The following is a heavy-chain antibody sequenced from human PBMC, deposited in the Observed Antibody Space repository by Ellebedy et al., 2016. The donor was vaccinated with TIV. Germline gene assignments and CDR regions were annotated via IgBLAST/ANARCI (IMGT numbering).Heavy chain of an antibody. Sequence: MPSETLSLTCTVSGGSISSYYWSWIRQPPGKGLEWIGYIYYSGSTNYNPSLKSRVTISVDTSKNQFSLKLSSVTAADTAVYYCARLFGGAAAGDRHFDYWGQGTLVTVSS. CDR3: ARLFGGAAAGDRHFDY. CDR1: GGSISSYY. J-gene: IGHJ4*02. CDR2: IYYSGST. V-gene: IGHV4-59*08. D-gene: IGHD6-13*01.